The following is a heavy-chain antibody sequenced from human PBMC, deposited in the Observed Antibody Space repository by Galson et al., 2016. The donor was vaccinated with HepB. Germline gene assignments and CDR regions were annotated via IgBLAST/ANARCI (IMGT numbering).Heavy chain of an antibody. V-gene: IGHV3-33*01. CDR3: AREIPHMVHGGLDY. Sequence: SLRLSCATSGFTLTHYGMLWVRQAPGKGLEWVAVIWYDGSYKYYSDSVEGRFTISRDISENTVYLQMNSLRGEDTAVYYCAREIPHMVHGGLDYWGQGILVTVSS. J-gene: IGHJ4*02. CDR1: GFTLTHYG. D-gene: IGHD2-2*02. CDR2: IWYDGSYK.